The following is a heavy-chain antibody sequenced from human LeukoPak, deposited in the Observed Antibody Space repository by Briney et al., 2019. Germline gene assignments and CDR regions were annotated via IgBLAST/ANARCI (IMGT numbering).Heavy chain of an antibody. D-gene: IGHD3-10*01. CDR3: AKRITMVRGATTFDY. Sequence: GGSLRLSCAASGFTFSNAWMSWIRQAPGKGLEWVSYISSSGSTIYYADSVKGRFTISRDNSKNTLYLQMNSLRAEDTAVYYCAKRITMVRGATTFDYWGQGTLVTVSS. J-gene: IGHJ4*02. V-gene: IGHV3-11*01. CDR2: ISSSGSTI. CDR1: GFTFSNAW.